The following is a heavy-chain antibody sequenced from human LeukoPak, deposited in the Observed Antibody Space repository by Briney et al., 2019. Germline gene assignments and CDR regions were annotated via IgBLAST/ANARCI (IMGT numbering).Heavy chain of an antibody. Sequence: ESLKISCRGSGYSFTSYWNGWVRQKPGKGVEWRGSIYPCESDSRYSPSCQGQVTIPAKQSISTAYLQWSSLKASDTAMYYCARHRGGYDTNWFDPWGQGTLVTVSS. V-gene: IGHV5-51*01. D-gene: IGHD5-12*01. CDR2: IYPCESDS. CDR3: ARHRGGYDTNWFDP. J-gene: IGHJ5*02. CDR1: GYSFTSYW.